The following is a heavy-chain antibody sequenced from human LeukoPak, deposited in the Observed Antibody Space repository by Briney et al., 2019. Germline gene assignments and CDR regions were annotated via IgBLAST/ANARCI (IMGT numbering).Heavy chain of an antibody. CDR3: ARASIAVAGPLDY. CDR2: IYSGGST. Sequence: PGGSLRLSCAASGSTVSSNYMSWVRQAPGKGLEWVSVIYSGGSTYYADSEKGRFTISRDNSKNTLYLQMNSLRAEDTAVYYCARASIAVAGPLDYWGQGTLVTVSS. D-gene: IGHD6-19*01. CDR1: GSTVSSNY. V-gene: IGHV3-53*01. J-gene: IGHJ4*02.